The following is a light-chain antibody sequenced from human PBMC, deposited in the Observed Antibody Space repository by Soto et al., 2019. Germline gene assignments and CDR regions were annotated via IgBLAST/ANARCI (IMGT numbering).Light chain of an antibody. CDR3: CSYAGSSTLAV. Sequence: QSALTPPASVSGSPGQSITISCTGTSSDVGSYNLVSWYQQHPGKDPKLMIYEGSKRPAGVSNRFSGSKSGNTASLTISGLQAEDEADYYCCSYAGSSTLAVFGGGTQLTVL. CDR2: EGS. V-gene: IGLV2-23*01. J-gene: IGLJ7*01. CDR1: SSDVGSYNL.